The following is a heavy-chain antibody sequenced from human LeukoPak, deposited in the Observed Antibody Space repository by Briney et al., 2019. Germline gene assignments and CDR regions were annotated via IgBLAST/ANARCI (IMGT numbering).Heavy chain of an antibody. D-gene: IGHD3-22*01. CDR3: ARDTNYYDSSGYYGHFDY. CDR1: GFTFSSYA. CDR2: ISYDGSNK. V-gene: IGHV3-30-3*01. J-gene: IGHJ4*02. Sequence: GGSLRLSCAASGFTFSSYAMHWVRQAPGKGLEWVAVISYDGSNKYYADSVKGRFTISRDNSKNTLYLQMNSLRAEDTAVYYCARDTNYYDSSGYYGHFDYWGQGTLVTVSS.